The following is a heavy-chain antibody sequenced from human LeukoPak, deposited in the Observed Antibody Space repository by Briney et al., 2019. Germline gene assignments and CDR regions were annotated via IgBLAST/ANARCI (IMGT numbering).Heavy chain of an antibody. CDR3: ARDPYDWNSGWFDP. Sequence: GGSLRLSCEASGFTFSSYWMNWVRQTPGKGLEWVAKIKQDGSEKYHVDSVRGRFTISRDNAKNSLYLQMNSLRAEDTAVYYCARDPYDWNSGWFDPWGQGTLVTVSS. D-gene: IGHD1-7*01. V-gene: IGHV3-7*01. J-gene: IGHJ5*02. CDR1: GFTFSSYW. CDR2: IKQDGSEK.